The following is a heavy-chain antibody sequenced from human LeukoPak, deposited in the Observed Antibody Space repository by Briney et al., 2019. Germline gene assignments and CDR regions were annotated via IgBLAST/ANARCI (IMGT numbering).Heavy chain of an antibody. CDR2: ISGSGGST. CDR3: ARDSTSYDFWSGYWEANYYYYGMDV. Sequence: GGSLRLSCAASGFTFSSYAMSWVRQAPGKGLEWVSAISGSGGSTYYADSVKGRFTISRDNSKNTLYLQMNSLRAEDTAVYYCARDSTSYDFWSGYWEANYYYYGMDVWGQGTTVTVSS. D-gene: IGHD3-3*01. J-gene: IGHJ6*02. V-gene: IGHV3-23*01. CDR1: GFTFSSYA.